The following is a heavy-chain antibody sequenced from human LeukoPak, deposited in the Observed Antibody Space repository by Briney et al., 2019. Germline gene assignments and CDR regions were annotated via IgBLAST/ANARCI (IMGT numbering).Heavy chain of an antibody. CDR3: ARDRSLGYSGYGVPSYYYYGMDV. Sequence: ASVKVSCKASGYTFTSYAMHWVRQAPGQRLEWMGWINAGNGNTKYSQKFQGRVTITRDTSASTAYMELSSLRSEGTAVYYCARDRSLGYSGYGVPSYYYYGMDVWGKGTTVTVSS. CDR2: INAGNGNT. V-gene: IGHV1-3*01. J-gene: IGHJ6*04. CDR1: GYTFTSYA. D-gene: IGHD5-12*01.